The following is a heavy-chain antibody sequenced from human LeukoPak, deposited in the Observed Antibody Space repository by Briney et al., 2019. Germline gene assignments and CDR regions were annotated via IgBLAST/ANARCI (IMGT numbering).Heavy chain of an antibody. CDR2: IYPGDSSP. CDR1: GYSFTSYW. V-gene: IGHV5-51*01. J-gene: IGHJ6*04. D-gene: IGHD4-17*01. CDR3: ARHVGPGMPVTTELSSYYYYHGMDV. Sequence: GESLKISCKSSGYSFTSYWIAWVRQMPGKGLEWMGIIYPGDSSPTYSPSFRGQVTISADKSITTAYLQWSSLEASDTAIYYCARHVGPGMPVTTELSSYYYYHGMDVWGKGTTVTVSS.